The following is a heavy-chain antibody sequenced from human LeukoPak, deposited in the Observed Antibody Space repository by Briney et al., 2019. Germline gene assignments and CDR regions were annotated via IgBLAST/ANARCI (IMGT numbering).Heavy chain of an antibody. CDR1: GFTFSRYW. V-gene: IGHV3-7*01. Sequence: GGSLRLSCAASGFTFSRYWMSWVRQAPGKGLKWVANIKQDGSEKYYVGSVKGRFTISRDNAKNSVFLQMNSLRAEDTAVYYCASDRDYYDSTRYLFGYWGQGTLVTVSS. CDR2: IKQDGSEK. CDR3: ASDRDYYDSTRYLFGY. D-gene: IGHD3-22*01. J-gene: IGHJ4*02.